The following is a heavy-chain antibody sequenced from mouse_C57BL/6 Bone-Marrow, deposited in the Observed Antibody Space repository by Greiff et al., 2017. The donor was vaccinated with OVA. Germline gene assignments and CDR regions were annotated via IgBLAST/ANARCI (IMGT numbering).Heavy chain of an antibody. CDR2: IYWDDDK. D-gene: IGHD1-3*01. CDR1: GFSLSTSGMG. Sequence: QVQLKESGPGILQSSQTLSLTCSFSGFSLSTSGMGVSWIRQPSGKGLEWLAHIYWDDDKRYNPSLKSRLTISKDTSRNQVFLKITSVDTADTATFYCARRESYWYFGVWGTGTTVTVSS. V-gene: IGHV8-12*01. J-gene: IGHJ1*03. CDR3: ARRESYWYFGV.